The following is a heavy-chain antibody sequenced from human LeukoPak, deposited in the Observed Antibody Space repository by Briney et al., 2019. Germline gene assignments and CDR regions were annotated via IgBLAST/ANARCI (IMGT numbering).Heavy chain of an antibody. V-gene: IGHV3-74*03. Sequence: GGSLRLSCAASGFTFTSYWMHWVRQAPGKGLVRVARINTDGSGTTYADSVKGRFTISRDNAKNTLSLQMNSLRAEDTAVYYCARGGSPPEALGDTFDIWGQGTMVTVSS. CDR3: ARGGSPPEALGDTFDI. CDR2: INTDGSGT. CDR1: GFTFTSYW. J-gene: IGHJ3*02. D-gene: IGHD1-26*01.